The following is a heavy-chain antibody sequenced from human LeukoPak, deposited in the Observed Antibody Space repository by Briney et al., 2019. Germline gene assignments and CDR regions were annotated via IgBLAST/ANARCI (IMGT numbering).Heavy chain of an antibody. D-gene: IGHD3-22*01. CDR3: ARQGSGYYHGVFDY. J-gene: IGHJ4*02. CDR1: GGSISSYY. V-gene: IGHV4-59*08. CDR2: IYHSGST. Sequence: KTSETLSLTCTVSGGSISSYYWSWIRQPAGKGLEWIGSIYHSGSTYYNPSLKSRVTISVDTSKNQFSLKLSSVTAADTAVYYCARQGSGYYHGVFDYWGQGTLVTVSS.